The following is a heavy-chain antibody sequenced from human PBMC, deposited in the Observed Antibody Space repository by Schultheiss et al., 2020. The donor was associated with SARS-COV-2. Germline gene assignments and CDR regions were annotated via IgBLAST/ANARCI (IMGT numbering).Heavy chain of an antibody. CDR2: ISYDGSNK. J-gene: IGHJ6*02. Sequence: GGSLRLSCAASGFTFSSYAMSWVRQAPGKGLEWVAVISYDGSNKYYADSVKGRFTISRDNSKNTLYLQMNSLRAEDTAVYYCARDLGIEYYYYYGMDVWGQGTTVTVSS. CDR3: ARDLGIEYYYYYGMDV. V-gene: IGHV3-30*03. CDR1: GFTFSSYA. D-gene: IGHD2-15*01.